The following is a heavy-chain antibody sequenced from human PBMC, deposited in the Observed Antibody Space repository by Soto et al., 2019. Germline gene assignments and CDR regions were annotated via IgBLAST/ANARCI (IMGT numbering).Heavy chain of an antibody. CDR3: TRDMDIVATITGSHYYYGMDV. J-gene: IGHJ6*02. CDR1: GFTFGDYA. CDR2: IRSKAYGGTT. D-gene: IGHD5-12*01. V-gene: IGHV3-49*03. Sequence: GGSLRLSCTASGFTFGDYAMSWFRQAPGKGLEWVGFIRSKAYGGTTEYAASVKGRFTTSRDDSKSIAYLQMNSLKTEDTAVYYCTRDMDIVATITGSHYYYGMDVWGQGTTVTVSS.